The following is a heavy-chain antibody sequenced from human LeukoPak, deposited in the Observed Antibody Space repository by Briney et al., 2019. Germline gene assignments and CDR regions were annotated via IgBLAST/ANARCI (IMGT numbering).Heavy chain of an antibody. Sequence: GGSLRLSCAASGFTFDDYGMSWVRQAPGKGLEWVSDINWNGGSTGYADSVKGRFTISRDNAKNSLYLQMNSLRAEDTALYYCARVMYYYDSSGYYPGEMGYWGQGTLVTVSS. CDR3: ARVMYYYDSSGYYPGEMGY. D-gene: IGHD3-22*01. CDR2: INWNGGST. V-gene: IGHV3-20*04. J-gene: IGHJ4*02. CDR1: GFTFDDYG.